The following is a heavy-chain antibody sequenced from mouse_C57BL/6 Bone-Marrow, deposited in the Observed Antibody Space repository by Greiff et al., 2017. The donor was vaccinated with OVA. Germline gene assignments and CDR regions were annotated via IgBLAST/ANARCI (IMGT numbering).Heavy chain of an antibody. CDR1: GFTFSDYG. J-gene: IGHJ1*03. CDR3: ARWLPWYFDV. Sequence: EVMLVESGGGLVKPGGSLKLSCAASGFTFSDYGMHWVRQAPEKGLEWVAYLSSGSSTIYYADTVKGRFTISRANAKNILFLQMTSLRSEDTAMDYCARWLPWYFDVWGTGTTVTVSS. V-gene: IGHV5-17*01. D-gene: IGHD2-2*01. CDR2: LSSGSSTI.